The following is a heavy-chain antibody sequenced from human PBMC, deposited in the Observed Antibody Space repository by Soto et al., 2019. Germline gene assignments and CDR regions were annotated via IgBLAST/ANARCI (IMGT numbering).Heavy chain of an antibody. D-gene: IGHD1-7*01. CDR1: GFSLTTSPVG. V-gene: IGHV2-5*02. J-gene: IGHJ4*02. CDR2: IYWDDDK. CDR3: AHRRAMGSNWNYGDFDF. Sequence: QITLKESGPTLVKPTQTLTLTCTFSGFSLTTSPVGVGWIRQPPGKALECLALIYWDDDKRYSPSLKSRLTITKDTSKNQVVLTITNMDPLDTATYYCAHRRAMGSNWNYGDFDFWGQGTVVTVSS.